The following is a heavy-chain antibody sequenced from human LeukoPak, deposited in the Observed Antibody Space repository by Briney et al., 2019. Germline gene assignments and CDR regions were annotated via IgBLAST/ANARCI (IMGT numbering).Heavy chain of an antibody. CDR1: RFTFSNYA. J-gene: IGHJ4*02. CDR3: AKVFFNSGSYDF. D-gene: IGHD3-10*01. Sequence: GGSLRLSCAASRFTFSNYAMSWVRQAPGKGLEWVSSISGSGDNTYYADSVKGRFTISRDNSKNTLSLQMNSLRADDTAIYYCAKVFFNSGSYDFWGQGTPVTVSS. V-gene: IGHV3-23*01. CDR2: ISGSGDNT.